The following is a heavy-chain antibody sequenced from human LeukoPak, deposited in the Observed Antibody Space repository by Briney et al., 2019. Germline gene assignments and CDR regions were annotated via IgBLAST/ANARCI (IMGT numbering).Heavy chain of an antibody. Sequence: GASLKISCKGSGYSFTSYWIGWVRPMPGKGLEWMGIIYPGDSDTRYSLSFQGQVTISADKSISTAYLQWSSLKASDTAMYYCARDYYGSGSFDAFDIWGQGTMVTVSS. J-gene: IGHJ3*02. CDR3: ARDYYGSGSFDAFDI. V-gene: IGHV5-51*01. D-gene: IGHD3-10*01. CDR1: GYSFTSYW. CDR2: IYPGDSDT.